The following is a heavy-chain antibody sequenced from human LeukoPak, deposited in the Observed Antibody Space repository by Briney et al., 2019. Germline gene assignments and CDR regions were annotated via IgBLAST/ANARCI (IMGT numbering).Heavy chain of an antibody. D-gene: IGHD6-19*01. J-gene: IGHJ4*02. CDR3: ARLSKQWLEIDY. CDR2: VFYGGST. CDR1: GGSIHNSNYY. V-gene: IGHV4-39*07. Sequence: SETLSLTCTVSGGSIHNSNYYWGWIRQPPGKGLEWIGSVFYGGSTYLNPSLKSRVTISVDTSKNQFSLKLSSVTAADTAVYYCARLSKQWLEIDYWGQGTLVTVSS.